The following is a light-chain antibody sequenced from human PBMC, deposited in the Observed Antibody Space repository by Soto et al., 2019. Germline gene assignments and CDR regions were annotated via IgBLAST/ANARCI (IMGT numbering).Light chain of an antibody. CDR2: GAS. J-gene: IGKJ2*01. CDR3: QQYNKWPPYT. Sequence: EIVMTQSPATLSVSTGERATLSCRASQSVNSNLAWYQQKPGQAPRPLIYGASSRATGIPARFSGSGSGTEFTLTISSLQSEDFAVYYCQQYNKWPPYTFGQGTKLEIK. CDR1: QSVNSN. V-gene: IGKV3-15*01.